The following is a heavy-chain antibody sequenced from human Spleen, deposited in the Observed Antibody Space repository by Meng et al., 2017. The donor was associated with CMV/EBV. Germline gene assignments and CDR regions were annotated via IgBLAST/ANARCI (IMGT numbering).Heavy chain of an antibody. Sequence: GGSLRLSCAASGFTFNSHWMSWVRQAPGKGLEWVANIKQDGSEKHYVDSVKGRFTISRDNSKNTLYLQMNSLRAEDTAVYYCARDRATVTPRAAFDIWGQGTMVTVSS. CDR2: IKQDGSEK. CDR1: GFTFNSHW. J-gene: IGHJ3*02. CDR3: ARDRATVTPRAAFDI. D-gene: IGHD4-17*01. V-gene: IGHV3-7*01.